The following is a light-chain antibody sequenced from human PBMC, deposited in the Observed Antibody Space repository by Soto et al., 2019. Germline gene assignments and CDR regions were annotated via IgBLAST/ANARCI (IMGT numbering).Light chain of an antibody. CDR3: QQRSHLYT. J-gene: IGKJ2*01. CDR1: QSVSSY. CDR2: DAS. Sequence: ELVLTQSPATLSLSPGERATLSCRASQSVSSYLAWYQQKPGQAPRLLIYDASNRATGIPARFSGSGSGTDFTLTISSLEPEDFAVYYCQQRSHLYTFGQGTKLEIK. V-gene: IGKV3-11*01.